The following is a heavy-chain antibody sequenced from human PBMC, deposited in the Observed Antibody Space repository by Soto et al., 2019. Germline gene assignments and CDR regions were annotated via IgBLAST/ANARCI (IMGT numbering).Heavy chain of an antibody. J-gene: IGHJ5*02. Sequence: SLTCAVSGGSISRGGYSWSWIRQPPGKGLEWIGYIYHSGSTYYNPSLKSRVTISVDRSKNQFSLKLSSVTAADTAVYYCARVPGPWGQGTLVTVSS. D-gene: IGHD7-27*01. V-gene: IGHV4-30-2*01. CDR3: ARVPGP. CDR1: GGSISRGGYS. CDR2: IYHSGST.